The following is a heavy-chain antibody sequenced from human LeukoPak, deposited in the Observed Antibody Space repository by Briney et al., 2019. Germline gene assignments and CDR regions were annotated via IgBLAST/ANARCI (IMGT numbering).Heavy chain of an antibody. CDR2: INPNSGGT. Sequence: ASVKVSCKASGYTFTSYGISWVRQAPGQGLEWMGWINPNSGGTNYAQKFQGRVTMTRDTSISTAYMELSSLTSDDTAVYYCARDLPYTSSANLDSWGQGTLVTVSS. D-gene: IGHD6-6*01. J-gene: IGHJ4*02. CDR3: ARDLPYTSSANLDS. V-gene: IGHV1-2*02. CDR1: GYTFTSYG.